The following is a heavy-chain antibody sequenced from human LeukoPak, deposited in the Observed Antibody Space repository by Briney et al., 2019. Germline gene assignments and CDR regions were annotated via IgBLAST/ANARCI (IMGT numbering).Heavy chain of an antibody. J-gene: IGHJ1*01. V-gene: IGHV1-8*03. D-gene: IGHD1-1*01. CDR2: INPSSGNT. Sequence: ASVKVSCKASGYTFTGYYMHWVRQAPGQGLQWMGWINPSSGNTGYAQKFQGRITITRNTSISTVYMELSSLRSEDTAVYYCARGPPTAQYFQHWGQGTLVTVSS. CDR1: GYTFTGYY. CDR3: ARGPPTAQYFQH.